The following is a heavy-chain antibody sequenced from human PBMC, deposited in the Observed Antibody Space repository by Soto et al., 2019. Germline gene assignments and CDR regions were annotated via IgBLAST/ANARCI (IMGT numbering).Heavy chain of an antibody. J-gene: IGHJ4*02. CDR2: ISAYNGNT. Sequence: QVQLVQSGAEVKKPGASVKVSCKASGYTFTSYGISWVRQAPGQGLEWMGWISAYNGNTNYAQKLQGRVTMTTDTSTSTADMELRSLRSEDTAVYYCARDRARLLEWLPQYFDYWGQGTLVTVSS. D-gene: IGHD3-3*01. CDR1: GYTFTSYG. CDR3: ARDRARLLEWLPQYFDY. V-gene: IGHV1-18*01.